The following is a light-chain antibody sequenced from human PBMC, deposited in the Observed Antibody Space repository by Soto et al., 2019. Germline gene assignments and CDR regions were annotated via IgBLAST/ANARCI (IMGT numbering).Light chain of an antibody. J-gene: IGKJ3*01. CDR2: DAS. V-gene: IGKV1-33*01. CDR3: QQYNNWPPIT. Sequence: DIQMTQSPSSLSASVGDRVTITCQASQDISNYLNWYQQKPGKAPKLLIYDASNLETGVPSRFSGSGSGTDFTFTISSLQPEDIATYYCQQYNNWPPITFGPGTKVDIK. CDR1: QDISNY.